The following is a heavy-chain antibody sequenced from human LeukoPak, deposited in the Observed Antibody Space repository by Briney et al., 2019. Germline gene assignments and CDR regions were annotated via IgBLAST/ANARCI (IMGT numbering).Heavy chain of an antibody. J-gene: IGHJ6*02. CDR3: ARDSYSSSWNYYYYGMDV. Sequence: PSETLSLTCTVSGGSISSCYWSWIRQPAGKGLEWVGRIYTSGSTNYNPSLKSRVTMSVDTSKNQFSLKLSSVTAADTAVYYCARDSYSSSWNYYYYGMDVWGQGTTVTVSS. CDR1: GGSISSCY. V-gene: IGHV4-4*07. CDR2: IYTSGST. D-gene: IGHD6-13*01.